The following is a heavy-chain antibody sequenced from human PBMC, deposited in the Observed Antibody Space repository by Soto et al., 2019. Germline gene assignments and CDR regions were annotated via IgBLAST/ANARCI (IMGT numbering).Heavy chain of an antibody. J-gene: IGHJ4*02. Sequence: QVQLVESGGGVVQPGRSLRLSCEGSGFIFGKYDMYWVRQAPGKGLEWVTKISHDGRNKDYEDSVQGRFTISRDNSRDTMYLEMNSLRPEDTAIYYCAKGGLHWWSQGIDFWGQGTLVTVSA. CDR2: ISHDGRNK. V-gene: IGHV3-30*18. CDR1: GFIFGKYD. CDR3: AKGGLHWWSQGIDF. D-gene: IGHD2-8*02.